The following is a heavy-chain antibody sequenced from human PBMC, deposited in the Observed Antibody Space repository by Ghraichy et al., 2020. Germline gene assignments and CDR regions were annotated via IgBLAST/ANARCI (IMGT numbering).Heavy chain of an antibody. CDR3: ARQQLVRPYWYFDL. D-gene: IGHD6-13*01. CDR2: INSDGSST. CDR1: GFTFSSYW. V-gene: IGHV3-74*01. J-gene: IGHJ2*01. Sequence: GESLNISCAASGFTFSSYWMHWVRQAPGKGLVWVSRINSDGSSTNYADSVKGRFTISRDNAKNTLYLQMNSLRAEDTAVYYCARQQLVRPYWYFDLWGHGTLVTVSS.